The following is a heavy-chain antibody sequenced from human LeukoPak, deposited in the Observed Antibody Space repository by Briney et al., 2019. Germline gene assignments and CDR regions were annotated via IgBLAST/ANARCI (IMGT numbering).Heavy chain of an antibody. D-gene: IGHD3-22*01. Sequence: GGSLRLSCAASGFTFSSYSMNWVRQAPGKGLEWVSAISGSGGSTYYADSVKGRFTISRDNSKNTLYLQMNSLRAEDTAVYYCAKDLDISGYRAPIDYWGQGTLVTVSS. CDR3: AKDLDISGYRAPIDY. J-gene: IGHJ4*02. V-gene: IGHV3-23*01. CDR1: GFTFSSYS. CDR2: ISGSGGST.